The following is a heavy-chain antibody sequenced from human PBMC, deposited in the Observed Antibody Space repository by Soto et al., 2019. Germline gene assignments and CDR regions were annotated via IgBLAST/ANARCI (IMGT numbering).Heavy chain of an antibody. CDR2: ISGSGGST. V-gene: IGHV3-23*01. CDR1: GFTFSSYA. CDR3: AILGISVAGFLRRPY. J-gene: IGHJ4*02. D-gene: IGHD6-19*01. Sequence: GGSLRLSCAASGFTFSSYAMSWVRQAPGKGLEWVSAISGSGGSTYYADSVKGRFTISRDNSKNTLYLQMNSLRAEDTAVYYCAILGISVAGFLRRPYWGQGTLDIVSS.